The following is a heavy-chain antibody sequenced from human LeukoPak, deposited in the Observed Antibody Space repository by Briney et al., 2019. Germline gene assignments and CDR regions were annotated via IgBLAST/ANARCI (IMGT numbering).Heavy chain of an antibody. CDR2: ISGSGGST. V-gene: IGHV3-23*01. CDR3: AKDLRQLEPGGQRDWFDP. Sequence: GGSLRLSCAASGFTFNSYAMSWVRQAPGKGLEWVSLISGSGGSTYYVDSVKGRFTISRDNSKNTLYLQMNSLRAEDTAVYYCAKDLRQLEPGGQRDWFDPWGQGTLVTVSS. CDR1: GFTFNSYA. D-gene: IGHD6-13*01. J-gene: IGHJ5*02.